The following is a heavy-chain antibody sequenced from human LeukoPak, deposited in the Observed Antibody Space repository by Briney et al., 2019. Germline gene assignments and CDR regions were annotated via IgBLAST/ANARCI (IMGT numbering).Heavy chain of an antibody. V-gene: IGHV4-59*08. Sequence: SSETLSLTCTVSGGSISSYYWSWIRQPSGKGLEWIGYNSGSTNYNPSLKSRVTISVDTSKNQFSLKLSSVTAADTAVYYCASSRSGWYGYFDYWGQGTLVTVSS. D-gene: IGHD6-19*01. CDR3: ASSRSGWYGYFDY. CDR2: NSGST. CDR1: GGSISSYY. J-gene: IGHJ4*02.